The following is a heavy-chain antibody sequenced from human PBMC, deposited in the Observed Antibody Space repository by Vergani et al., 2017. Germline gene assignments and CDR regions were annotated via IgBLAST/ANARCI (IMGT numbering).Heavy chain of an antibody. CDR2: ISAYNGNT. V-gene: IGHV1-18*01. CDR1: GYTFTSYG. J-gene: IGHJ6*03. CDR3: AVITGTTRVCSRTPYYYMDV. D-gene: IGHD1-20*01. Sequence: QVQLVQSGAEVKKPGASVKVSCKASGYTFTSYGISWVRQAPGQGLEWMGWISAYNGNTNYAQKLQGRVTMTTDTSTSTAYMELRSLRSDDTAVYYCAVITGTTRVCSRTPYYYMDVWGKGTTVTVSS.